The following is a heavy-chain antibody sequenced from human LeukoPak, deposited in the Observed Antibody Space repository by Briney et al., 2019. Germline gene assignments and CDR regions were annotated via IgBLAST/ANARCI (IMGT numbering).Heavy chain of an antibody. CDR2: ISYDGSNK. D-gene: IGHD3-22*01. CDR3: ARDWGYYDSSGSYYFDY. J-gene: IGHJ4*02. Sequence: PGGSLRLSCEGSGFTASGFGFSSFAMYWVRQAPGKGLEWVAVISYDGSNKYYADSVKGRFTISRDNSKNTLYLQMNSLRAEDTAVYYCARDWGYYDSSGSYYFDYWGQGTLVTVSS. V-gene: IGHV3-30-3*01. CDR1: GFGFSSFA.